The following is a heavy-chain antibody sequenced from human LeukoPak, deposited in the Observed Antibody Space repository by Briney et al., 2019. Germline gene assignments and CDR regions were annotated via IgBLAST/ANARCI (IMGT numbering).Heavy chain of an antibody. CDR2: INHSGST. J-gene: IGHJ4*02. V-gene: IGHV4-34*01. Sequence: GSLRLSCAASGFTFSSYAMSWVRQPPGKGLEWIGEINHSGSTNYNPSLKSRVTISVDTSKNQFSLKLSSVTAADTAVYYCARVSVIWFGESDFDYWGQGTLVTVSS. D-gene: IGHD3-10*01. CDR1: GFTFSSYA. CDR3: ARVSVIWFGESDFDY.